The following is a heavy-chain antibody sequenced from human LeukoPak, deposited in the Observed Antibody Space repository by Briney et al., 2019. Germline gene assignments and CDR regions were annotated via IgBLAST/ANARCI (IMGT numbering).Heavy chain of an antibody. Sequence: ASVKVSCKASGYTFNNYGISWVRQAPGRGLEWMGWISVYSGKTNYAQKLQGRVTTTTDTPTSTAYMELRSLRSDDTAVYYCARVYCSSTSCYEGGLFDYWGQGTLVTVSS. J-gene: IGHJ4*02. CDR3: ARVYCSSTSCYEGGLFDY. CDR1: GYTFNNYG. V-gene: IGHV1-18*01. CDR2: ISVYSGKT. D-gene: IGHD2-2*01.